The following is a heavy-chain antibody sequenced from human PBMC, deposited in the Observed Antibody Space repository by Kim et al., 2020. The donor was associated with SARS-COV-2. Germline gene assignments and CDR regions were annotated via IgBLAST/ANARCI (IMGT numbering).Heavy chain of an antibody. D-gene: IGHD3-22*01. J-gene: IGHJ6*02. CDR2: ISAYNGNT. CDR1: GYTFTSYG. CDR3: ARDLPLDISGYYYYYGMDV. Sequence: ASVKVSCKASGYTFTSYGISWVRQAPGQGLEWMGWISAYNGNTNYAQKLQGRVTMTTDTSTSTAYMELRSLRSDDTAVYYCARDLPLDISGYYYYYGMDVWGQGTTVTVSS. V-gene: IGHV1-18*01.